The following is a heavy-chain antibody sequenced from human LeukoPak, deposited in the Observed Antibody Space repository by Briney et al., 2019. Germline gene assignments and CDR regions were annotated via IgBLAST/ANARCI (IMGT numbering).Heavy chain of an antibody. CDR2: ISSSSSYI. Sequence: PGGSLRLSCAASGFTFSSYSMNWVRQAPGKGLGWFSSISSSSSYIYYADSVKGRFTISRDNAKNSLYLQMNSLRAEDTAVYYCATFGSSLAFDIWGQGTMVTVSS. V-gene: IGHV3-21*01. J-gene: IGHJ3*02. CDR3: ATFGSSLAFDI. CDR1: GFTFSSYS. D-gene: IGHD1-26*01.